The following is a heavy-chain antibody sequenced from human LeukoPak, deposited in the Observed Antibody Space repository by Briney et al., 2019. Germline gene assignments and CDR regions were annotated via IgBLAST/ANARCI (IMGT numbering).Heavy chain of an antibody. V-gene: IGHV3-30*02. CDR3: AKEWGMVEYYFDY. J-gene: IGHJ4*02. Sequence: PGGSLRLSCAASGFTFGTYGMHWVRQAPGKGLEWVAFIRYDGSNKYYADSVKGRFTISRDNSKNTLYLQMNSLRAEDTAVYYCAKEWGMVEYYFDYWGQGTLVTVSS. CDR2: IRYDGSNK. D-gene: IGHD2-8*01. CDR1: GFTFGTYG.